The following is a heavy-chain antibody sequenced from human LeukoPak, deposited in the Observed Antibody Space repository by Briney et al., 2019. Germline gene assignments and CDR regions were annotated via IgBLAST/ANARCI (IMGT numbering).Heavy chain of an antibody. J-gene: IGHJ5*02. V-gene: IGHV1-2*02. CDR2: INPNTGGT. CDR1: GYTFTDYY. CDR3: ARDIAQIAAAAIDP. D-gene: IGHD6-13*01. Sequence: GASVKVSCKASGYTFTDYYFHWVRQVPGQGLECMGWINPNTGGTNYPQKFQGRVTMTRDTAISTAYMELTSLRSDDTAVYYCARDIAQIAAAAIDPWGQGILVTVSS.